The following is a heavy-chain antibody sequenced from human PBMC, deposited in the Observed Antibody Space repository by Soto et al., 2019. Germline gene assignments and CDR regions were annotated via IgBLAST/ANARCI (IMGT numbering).Heavy chain of an antibody. CDR3: ARGPDFDWLFYFDY. D-gene: IGHD3-9*01. V-gene: IGHV3-7*01. CDR2: IKQDGSEK. Sequence: EVQLVESGGGLVQPGGSLSLSCAASGFTFSSYWMSWVRQAPGKGLEWVANIKQDGSEKYYVDSVKGRFTISRDNAKNSLYLQMNSLRAEDTAVYYCARGPDFDWLFYFDYWGQGTLVTVSS. CDR1: GFTFSSYW. J-gene: IGHJ4*02.